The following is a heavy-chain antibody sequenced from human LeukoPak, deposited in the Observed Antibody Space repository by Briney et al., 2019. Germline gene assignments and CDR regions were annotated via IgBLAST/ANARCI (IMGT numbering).Heavy chain of an antibody. CDR1: GFTFSSYA. D-gene: IGHD3-9*01. CDR2: ISYDGSSK. V-gene: IGHV3-30*04. CDR3: ATRYFDWLMVDY. Sequence: GGSLRLSCAASGFTFSSYAMHWVRQAPGKGLEWVAVISYDGSSKYYADSVKGRFTISRDNSKNTLYLQMNSLRAEDTAVYYCATRYFDWLMVDYWGQGTLVTVSS. J-gene: IGHJ4*02.